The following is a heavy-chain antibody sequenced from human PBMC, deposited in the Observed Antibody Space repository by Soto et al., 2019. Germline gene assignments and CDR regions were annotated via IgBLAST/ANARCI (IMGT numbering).Heavy chain of an antibody. D-gene: IGHD3-16*01. CDR2: INSRSDYI. CDR3: AREGSCRNYVCWPDY. J-gene: IGHJ4*02. V-gene: IGHV3-21*01. Sequence: GGSLRLSCAASGFTFTSHSMAWVRQAPGKGLEWVSSINSRSDYIFYAASVKGRFTISRDSAENSLYLQMNSLRAEDTAIYYCAREGSCRNYVCWPDYWGQGTLVTVSS. CDR1: GFTFTSHS.